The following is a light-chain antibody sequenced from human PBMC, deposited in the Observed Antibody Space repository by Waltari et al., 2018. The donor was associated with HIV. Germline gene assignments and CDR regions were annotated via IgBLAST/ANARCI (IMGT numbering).Light chain of an antibody. CDR2: EKP. J-gene: IGLJ3*02. CDR3: QSYDDNNSWI. Sequence: NFMLTQPHSVSESPGKTTTFSCTRNSGSIGSKYVQWYQQRPGSAPIRVHFEKPNRPACVPDLLSCSIDSSSNSASLTISGLKTEDEATYYCQSYDDNNSWIFGGGTMLTVL. V-gene: IGLV6-57*04. CDR1: SGSIGSKY.